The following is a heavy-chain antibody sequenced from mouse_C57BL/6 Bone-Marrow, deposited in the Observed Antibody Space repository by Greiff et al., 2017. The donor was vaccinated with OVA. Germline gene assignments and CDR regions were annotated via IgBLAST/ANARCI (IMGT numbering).Heavy chain of an antibody. D-gene: IGHD1-1*01. CDR1: GFTFSSYG. V-gene: IGHV5-6*01. CDR2: ISSGGSYT. CDR3: AREAVVAPDY. J-gene: IGHJ2*01. Sequence: EVMLVESGGDLVKPGGSLKLSCAASGFTFSSYGMSWVRQTPDKRLEWVATISSGGSYTYYPDSVKGRFTISRDNAKNTLYLQRSSLKSEDTAMYYCAREAVVAPDYWGQGTTLTVSS.